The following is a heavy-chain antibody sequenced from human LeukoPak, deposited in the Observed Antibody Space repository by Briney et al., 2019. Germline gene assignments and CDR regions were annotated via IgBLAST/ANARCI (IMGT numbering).Heavy chain of an antibody. J-gene: IGHJ4*02. V-gene: IGHV4-59*01. CDR3: ARSDSSSWYYFDY. CDR2: IYYSGST. Sequence: SETLSLTCTVSGASISSYYWSWIRQPPGKGLEWLGYIYYSGSTNYNPSLKSRVTISVDTSKNQFSLKLSSVTAADTAVYYCARSDSSSWYYFDYWGQGTLVTVSS. CDR1: GASISSYY. D-gene: IGHD6-13*01.